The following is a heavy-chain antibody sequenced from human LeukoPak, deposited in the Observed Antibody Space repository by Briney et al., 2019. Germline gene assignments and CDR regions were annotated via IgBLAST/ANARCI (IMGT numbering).Heavy chain of an antibody. Sequence: SETLSLTCTVSGGSVSGTHYWSWIRQPPGKGLEWIGEINHSGSTNYNPSLKSRVTISVDTSKNQFSLKLSSVTAADTAVYYSARAPRIYYDSSGYYSRGGENYWGQGTLVTVSS. CDR3: ARAPRIYYDSSGYYSRGGENY. V-gene: IGHV4-34*01. J-gene: IGHJ4*02. CDR2: INHSGST. D-gene: IGHD3-22*01. CDR1: GGSVSGTHY.